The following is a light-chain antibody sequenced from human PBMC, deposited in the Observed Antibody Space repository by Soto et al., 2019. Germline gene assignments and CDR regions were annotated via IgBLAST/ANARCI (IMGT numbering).Light chain of an antibody. CDR2: AAS. CDR3: LHYHTYPRT. CDR1: QGIGND. V-gene: IGKV1-17*01. Sequence: DIQMTQSPSSLSASVGDRVTITCRASQGIGNDLGWYQQKPGKAPNRLIYAASILRSGVPSRFSGSGSGTEFTLTISSLQPEDFATYYCLHYHTYPRTFGQGTKPEIK. J-gene: IGKJ2*01.